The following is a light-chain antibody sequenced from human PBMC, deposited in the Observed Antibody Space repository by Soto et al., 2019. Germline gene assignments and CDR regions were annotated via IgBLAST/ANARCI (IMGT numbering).Light chain of an antibody. CDR1: QSISSH. Sequence: DIQMTQSPSSLSASVGDRVTITCRASQSISSHLIWYQQKPGKAPKLLIYAASSLQSGVPSRFSGSGSGTEFTLTISSLQPEDFATYYCQQRSSTPWPFGQGTKVEIK. CDR2: AAS. J-gene: IGKJ1*01. CDR3: QQRSSTPWP. V-gene: IGKV1-39*01.